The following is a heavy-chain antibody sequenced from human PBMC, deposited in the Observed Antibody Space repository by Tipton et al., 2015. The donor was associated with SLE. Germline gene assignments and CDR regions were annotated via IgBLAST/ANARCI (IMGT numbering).Heavy chain of an antibody. CDR3: AREYSGYDYRTFDH. D-gene: IGHD5-12*01. J-gene: IGHJ4*02. CDR2: IHHSGIT. V-gene: IGHV4-38-2*02. CDR1: GFSISSGYY. Sequence: TLSLTCTVSGFSISSGYYWGWIRQAPGKGLEWIGTIHHSGITYYNPSLKSRVTISVDTSKNQFSLKVRSVTAADTAVYYCAREYSGYDYRTFDHWGQGTLVTVSS.